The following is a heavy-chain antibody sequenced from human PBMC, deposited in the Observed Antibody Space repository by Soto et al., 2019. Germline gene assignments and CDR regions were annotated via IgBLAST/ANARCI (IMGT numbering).Heavy chain of an antibody. Sequence: EVQLVESGGGLVQPGGSLRLSCAASGFIFSDHYMDWVRQAPGKGLEWVGRIRKKANSYTTQYSATVEGRFSISRDDSKNLLDVQMNSLKIEDTAVYYCARVQNAPGYNYFAMDVWGQGTTVTVSS. CDR2: IRKKANSYTT. J-gene: IGHJ6*02. CDR3: ARVQNAPGYNYFAMDV. CDR1: GFIFSDHY. V-gene: IGHV3-72*01.